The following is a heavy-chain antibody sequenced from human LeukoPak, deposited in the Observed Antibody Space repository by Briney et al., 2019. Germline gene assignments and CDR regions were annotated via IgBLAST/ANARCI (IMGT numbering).Heavy chain of an antibody. Sequence: GGSLRLSCAASGFTFSSYSMNWVRQAPGKGLEWVSSISSSSSYIYYADSVNGRFTISRDNAKNSLYLQMNSLRAEDTAVYYCARASIRDAFDIWGQGTMVTVSS. CDR3: ARASIRDAFDI. CDR2: ISSSSSYI. V-gene: IGHV3-21*01. J-gene: IGHJ3*02. CDR1: GFTFSSYS. D-gene: IGHD4-11*01.